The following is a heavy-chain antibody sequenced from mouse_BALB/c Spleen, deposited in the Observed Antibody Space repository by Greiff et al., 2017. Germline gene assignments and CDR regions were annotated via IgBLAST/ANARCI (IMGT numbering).Heavy chain of an antibody. V-gene: IGHV3-2*02. CDR2: ISYSGST. CDR1: GYSITSDYA. D-gene: IGHD6-5*01. Sequence: VQLQQSGPGLVKPSQSLSLTCTVTGYSITSDYAWNWIRQFPGNKLEWMGYISYSGSTSYNPSLKSRISITRDTSKNQFFLQLNSVTTEDTATYYCAREGAYGRGFAYWGQGTLVTVSA. J-gene: IGHJ3*01. CDR3: AREGAYGRGFAY.